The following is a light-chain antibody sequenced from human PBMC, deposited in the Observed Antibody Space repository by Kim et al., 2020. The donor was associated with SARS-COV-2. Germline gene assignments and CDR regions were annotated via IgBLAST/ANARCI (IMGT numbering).Light chain of an antibody. CDR2: DVN. CDR1: TSDVGAYNY. J-gene: IGLJ3*02. CDR3: SSYTTSTTWV. Sequence: QSALTQPASVSGSPGQSITISCTGTTSDVGAYNYVSWYQQHPGKAPKLMIYDVNKRPSGISNRFSGSKSGNTASLTISGLQADDEADYYCSSYTTSTTWVFGGGTQLTVL. V-gene: IGLV2-14*03.